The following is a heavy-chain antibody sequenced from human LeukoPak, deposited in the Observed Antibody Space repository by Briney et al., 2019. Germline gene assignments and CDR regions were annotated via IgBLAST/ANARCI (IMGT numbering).Heavy chain of an antibody. CDR1: GFTFSDYY. CDR2: ISSSGSTI. Sequence: GGSLRLSCAASGFTFSDYYMSWIRQAAGKGLEWVSYISSSGSTIYYADSVKARCTISRDNAKNSLYLQMNSLRAEDTAVYYCARGYYDSSGYHNYYYYYMDVWGKGTTVTVSS. J-gene: IGHJ6*03. D-gene: IGHD3-22*01. V-gene: IGHV3-11*04. CDR3: ARGYYDSSGYHNYYYYYMDV.